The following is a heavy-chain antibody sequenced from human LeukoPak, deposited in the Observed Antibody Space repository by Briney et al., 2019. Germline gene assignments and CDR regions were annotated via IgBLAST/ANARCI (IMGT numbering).Heavy chain of an antibody. V-gene: IGHV3-21*01. CDR1: GFTFSSYS. J-gene: IGHJ4*02. CDR2: ISSSSSYI. D-gene: IGHD1-26*01. Sequence: GGSLRLSCAASGFTFSSYSMNWVRQAPGKGLEWVSSISSSSSYIYYADSVKGRFTISRDNAKNSLYLQMNSLRAEDTAVCYCAREASGSYAYWGYYFDYWGQGTLVIVSS. CDR3: AREASGSYAYWGYYFDY.